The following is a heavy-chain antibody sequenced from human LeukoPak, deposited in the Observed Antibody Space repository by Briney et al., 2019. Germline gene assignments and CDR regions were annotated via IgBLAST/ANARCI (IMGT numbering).Heavy chain of an antibody. CDR1: GFTFSTYS. V-gene: IGHV3-48*01. J-gene: IGHJ4*02. CDR3: ARGSTYYDSSGQVPFDY. CDR2: ISSSSSTI. Sequence: PGRSLRLSCAASGFTFSTYSMNWDRQAPGKGLEWVSYISSSSSTIYYADSVKGRFTISRDNAKNSLYLQMNSLRAEDTAVYYCARGSTYYDSSGQVPFDYWGQGTLVTVSS. D-gene: IGHD3-22*01.